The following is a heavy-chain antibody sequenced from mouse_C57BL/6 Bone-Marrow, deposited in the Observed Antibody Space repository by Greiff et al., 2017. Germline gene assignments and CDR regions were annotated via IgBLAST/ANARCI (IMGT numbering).Heavy chain of an antibody. D-gene: IGHD2-5*01. CDR1: EYEFPSHD. Sequence: EVNVVESGGGLVQPGESLKLSCESNEYEFPSHDMSWVRQTPEKRLELVAAINSDGGSTYYPDTMERRFIISRDNTKKTLYLQMSSLRSEDTALYYCASAYYSNYTGGFDYWGQGTTLTVSS. V-gene: IGHV5-2*01. J-gene: IGHJ2*01. CDR3: ASAYYSNYTGGFDY. CDR2: INSDGGST.